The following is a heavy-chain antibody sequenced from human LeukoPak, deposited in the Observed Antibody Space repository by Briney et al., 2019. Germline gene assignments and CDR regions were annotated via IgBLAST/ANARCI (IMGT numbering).Heavy chain of an antibody. CDR2: INQDGSEK. CDR3: ARGHYNMDV. J-gene: IGHJ6*02. CDR1: GFTFSAFW. V-gene: IGHV3-7*01. Sequence: GGSLRLSCAAPGFTFSAFWMTWIRQAPGKGLEWVAHINQDGSEKHYVDSVKGRFTISGDNAKNSLYLQMNSLRAEDTAVYYCARGHYNMDVWGQGTTVIVSS.